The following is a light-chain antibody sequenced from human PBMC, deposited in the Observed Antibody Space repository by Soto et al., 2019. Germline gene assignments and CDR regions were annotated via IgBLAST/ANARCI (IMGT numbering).Light chain of an antibody. J-gene: IGLJ1*01. Sequence: QSVLSQPRSVSGSPGQSVTISCTGTSSDVCGYIYVSWYQQHPGKAPNLIMYDVSQRPSGVPDRFSGSKSGNTASLTISGLQAEDEAGYPCCSFAGSYTYVFGTGTKV. CDR1: SSDVCGYIY. CDR2: DVS. V-gene: IGLV2-11*01. CDR3: CSFAGSYTYV.